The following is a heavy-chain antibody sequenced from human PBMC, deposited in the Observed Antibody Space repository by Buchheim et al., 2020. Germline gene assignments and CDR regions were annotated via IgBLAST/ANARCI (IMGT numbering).Heavy chain of an antibody. J-gene: IGHJ6*02. V-gene: IGHV3-30-3*01. CDR1: GFTFSSYA. CDR3: ARDRRVVVAATPGGGMDV. Sequence: QVQLVESGGGVVQPGRSLRLSCAASGFTFSSYAMHWVRQAPGKGLEWVAVISYDGSNKYYADSVKGRFTISRDNSKKTLYLQMNSLRAEDTAVYYCARDRRVVVAATPGGGMDVWGQGTT. D-gene: IGHD2-15*01. CDR2: ISYDGSNK.